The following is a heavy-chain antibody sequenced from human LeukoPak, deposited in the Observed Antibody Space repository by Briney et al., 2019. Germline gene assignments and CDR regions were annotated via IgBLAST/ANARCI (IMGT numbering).Heavy chain of an antibody. J-gene: IGHJ4*02. V-gene: IGHV3-23*01. Sequence: GGSLRLSCAASGFTLSNYAMSWVRQGPGKGLEWVSAIAVTGGTYHADSVRGRLTISRDNAKNSLYLQMNSLRDEDTAIYYCARETTVIKKIDYWGQGTLVTVSS. CDR2: IAVTGGT. CDR1: GFTLSNYA. CDR3: ARETTVIKKIDY. D-gene: IGHD4-17*01.